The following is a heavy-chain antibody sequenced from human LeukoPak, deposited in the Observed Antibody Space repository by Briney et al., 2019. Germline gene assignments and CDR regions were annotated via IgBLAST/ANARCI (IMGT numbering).Heavy chain of an antibody. V-gene: IGHV3-30*04. D-gene: IGHD2-2*01. Sequence: GGSLRLSCAASGFTFSSYAMHWVRQAPGKGLEWVAVVSYDGSNKYYADSVKGRFTISRDNSKNTLYLQMNSLRAEDTAVYYCARQYCSSTRCHGTYYYYGLDVWGQGTTVTVSS. CDR3: ARQYCSSTRCHGTYYYYGLDV. J-gene: IGHJ6*02. CDR1: GFTFSSYA. CDR2: VSYDGSNK.